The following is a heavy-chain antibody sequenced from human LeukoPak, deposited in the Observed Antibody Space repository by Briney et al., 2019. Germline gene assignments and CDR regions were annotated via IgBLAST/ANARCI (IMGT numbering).Heavy chain of an antibody. CDR3: ARVYYDYVWGSSPTSRYFDY. Sequence: PSETLSLTCTVSGGSISNYYWSWIRQPPGKGLEWIGYIYYSGGTNYNPSLKSRVTISIDTSKNQFSLKLSSVTAADRAVYYCARVYYDYVWGSSPTSRYFDYWGQGTLVTVSS. CDR1: GGSISNYY. D-gene: IGHD3-16*01. J-gene: IGHJ4*02. V-gene: IGHV4-59*01. CDR2: IYYSGGT.